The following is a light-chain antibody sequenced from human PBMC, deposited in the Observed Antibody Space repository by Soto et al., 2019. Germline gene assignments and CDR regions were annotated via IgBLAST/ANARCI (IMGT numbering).Light chain of an antibody. Sequence: QSALTQPASVSGSPGQSITISCTGTSSDVGSYNLVSWYQQHPGKAPKLMIYEGSKRPSGFSNRFSGSKSGNTAYLTISGLQAEDEADYYCCSYAGSSTSVVFGGGTKLTVL. J-gene: IGLJ2*01. CDR2: EGS. CDR3: CSYAGSSTSVV. CDR1: SSDVGSYNL. V-gene: IGLV2-23*01.